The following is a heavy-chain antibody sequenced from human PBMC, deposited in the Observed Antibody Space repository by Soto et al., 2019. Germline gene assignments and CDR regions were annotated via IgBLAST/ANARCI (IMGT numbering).Heavy chain of an antibody. J-gene: IGHJ4*02. Sequence: QVQLVGSGGGVVQPGRSLRLSCAASGFTFSSYGMRWVRQAPGKGLEWVADISYDGSNKYYADSVKGRFTISRDNSKNTLYLQMNSLRAEDTAVYYCAKEPDATIQQPDYFDYWGQGTLVTVSS. V-gene: IGHV3-30*18. CDR2: ISYDGSNK. CDR1: GFTFSSYG. CDR3: AKEPDATIQQPDYFDY. D-gene: IGHD2-2*01.